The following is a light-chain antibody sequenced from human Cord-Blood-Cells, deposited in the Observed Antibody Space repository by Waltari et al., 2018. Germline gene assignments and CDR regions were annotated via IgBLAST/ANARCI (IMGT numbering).Light chain of an antibody. CDR2: GAS. J-gene: IGKJ1*01. CDR3: QQYGSSPRT. V-gene: IGKV3-20*01. CDR1: QSVSSSY. Sequence: EIVLTQSPGTLSLSPGERATLSFRARQSVSSSYLAWYQQKPGQAPRLLIYGASSRAAGIPDRFSGSGSGTDFTLTISRLEPEDFAVYYCQQYGSSPRTFGQGTKVEIK.